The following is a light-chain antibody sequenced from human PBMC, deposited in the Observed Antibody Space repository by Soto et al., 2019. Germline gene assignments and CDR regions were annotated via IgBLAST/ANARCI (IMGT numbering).Light chain of an antibody. Sequence: AIQLTQSPSSLSASVGDRVTITCRASQGISNNLAWYQQKPGKAPNLLIYEASSLESGVPSRFSGSGSGTDFTLTISSLQPEDFATYYCQQFNGYPMTFGQGTKVDIK. V-gene: IGKV1-13*02. CDR1: QGISNN. J-gene: IGKJ1*01. CDR2: EAS. CDR3: QQFNGYPMT.